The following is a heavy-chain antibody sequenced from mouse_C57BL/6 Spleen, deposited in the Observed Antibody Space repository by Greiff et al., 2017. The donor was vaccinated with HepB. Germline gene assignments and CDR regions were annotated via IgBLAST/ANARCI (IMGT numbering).Heavy chain of an antibody. CDR2: IYPGSGST. V-gene: IGHV1-55*01. D-gene: IGHD2-2*01. CDR1: GYTFTSYW. Sequence: QVQLQHPGAELVKPGASVKMSCKASGYTFTSYWITWVKQRPGQGLEWIGDIYPGSGSTNYNEKFKSKATLTVDTSSSTAYMQLSSLTSEDSAVYYCARWVTLYYYAMDYWGQGTSVTVSS. CDR3: ARWVTLYYYAMDY. J-gene: IGHJ4*01.